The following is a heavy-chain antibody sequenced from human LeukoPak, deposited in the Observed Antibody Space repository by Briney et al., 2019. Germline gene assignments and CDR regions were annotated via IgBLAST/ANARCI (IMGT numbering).Heavy chain of an antibody. D-gene: IGHD2-15*01. CDR1: GGSVSSYY. Sequence: SETLSLTCTVSGGSVSSYYWSWIRQPAGKGLEWIGCIYTSGSTDYNPSLKSRVTMSVDTSKNQFSLKLSSVTAADTAVYYCARGQEGCSGGSCYSSWFDPWGQGTLVTVSS. V-gene: IGHV4-4*07. J-gene: IGHJ5*02. CDR2: IYTSGST. CDR3: ARGQEGCSGGSCYSSWFDP.